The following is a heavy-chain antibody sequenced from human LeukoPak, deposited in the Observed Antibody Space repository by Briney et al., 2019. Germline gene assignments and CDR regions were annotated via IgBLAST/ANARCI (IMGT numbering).Heavy chain of an antibody. D-gene: IGHD2-2*01. CDR3: ASYVCRYCSSTSLSLLWFGESFDY. Sequence: ASVKVSCKASGGTFSSYTISWVRQAPGQGLEWMGRIIPILGIANYAQKFQGRVTITADKSTSTAYMELSSLRSEDTAVYYCASYVCRYCSSTSLSLLWFGESFDYWGQGTLVTVSS. CDR2: IIPILGIA. CDR1: GGTFSSYT. V-gene: IGHV1-69*02. J-gene: IGHJ4*02.